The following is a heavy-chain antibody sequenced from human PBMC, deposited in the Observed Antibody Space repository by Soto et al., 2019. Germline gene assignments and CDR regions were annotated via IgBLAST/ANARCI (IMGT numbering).Heavy chain of an antibody. CDR2: IWYDGSNK. V-gene: IGHV3-33*01. J-gene: IGHJ4*02. CDR1: GFTFSSYG. CDR3: ARDQSSGWAIDY. Sequence: QVQLVESGGGVVQPGRSLRLSCAASGFTFSSYGMHWVRQAPGKGLEWVAVIWYDGSNKYYADSVKGRFTISRDNSKNTLYLQMNSLRAEDTAVYYCARDQSSGWAIDYWGLGTLVTVSS. D-gene: IGHD6-19*01.